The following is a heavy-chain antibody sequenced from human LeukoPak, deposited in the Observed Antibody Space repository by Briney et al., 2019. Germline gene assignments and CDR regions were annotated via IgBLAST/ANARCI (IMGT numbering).Heavy chain of an antibody. CDR1: GGSFSGYY. J-gene: IGHJ4*02. CDR3: VSLIAAAGTGGPY. Sequence: SETLSLTCAVYGGSFSGYYWSWIRQPPGKGLEWIGEINHSGSTNYNPSLKSRVTISVDTSKNQFSLKLSSVTAADTAVYYCVSLIAAAGTGGPYWGQGTLVTVSS. V-gene: IGHV4-34*01. D-gene: IGHD6-13*01. CDR2: INHSGST.